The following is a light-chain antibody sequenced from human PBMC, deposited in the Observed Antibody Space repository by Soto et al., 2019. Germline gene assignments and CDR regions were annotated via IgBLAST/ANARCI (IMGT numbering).Light chain of an antibody. CDR2: WAS. V-gene: IGKV4-1*01. J-gene: IGKJ3*01. Sequence: DIVMTQSPDSLAVSLGERATINCKSSQRVLYTSNNKNYLAWYQQKPGQPPKLLIYWASTRESGVPDRFSGNGSGTDFTLTISSLQAEDVAVYYCQQYYSTPPTFGPGTKVDIK. CDR3: QQYYSTPPT. CDR1: QRVLYTSNNKNY.